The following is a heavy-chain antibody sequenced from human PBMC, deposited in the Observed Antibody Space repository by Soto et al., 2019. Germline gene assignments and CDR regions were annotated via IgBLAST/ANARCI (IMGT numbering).Heavy chain of an antibody. CDR2: ISWNSGSI. Sequence: HPGGSLRLSCAASGFTFDDYAMHWVRQAPGKGLEWVSGISWNSGSIGYADSVKGRFTISRDNAKNSLYLQMNSLRAEDTALYYCASGIAARPFDYWGQGTLVTVSS. CDR1: GFTFDDYA. D-gene: IGHD6-6*01. J-gene: IGHJ4*02. CDR3: ASGIAARPFDY. V-gene: IGHV3-9*01.